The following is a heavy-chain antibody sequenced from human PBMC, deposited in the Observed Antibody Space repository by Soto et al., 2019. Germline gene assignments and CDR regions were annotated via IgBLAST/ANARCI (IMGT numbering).Heavy chain of an antibody. Sequence: GWSLRLSCAASGFTFSSDGIHWVRQAPGKGLEWVGLISYDGSNKFYEDSVKGRFTISRDNSKNTQYLYMKSMTAEATAVYYYAKVPIGMYAAFDFYSRGQVTLVSSSS. J-gene: IGHJ4*02. CDR3: AKVPIGMYAAFDFYS. CDR2: ISYDGSNK. V-gene: IGHV3-30*18. D-gene: IGHD6-25*01. CDR1: GFTFSSDG.